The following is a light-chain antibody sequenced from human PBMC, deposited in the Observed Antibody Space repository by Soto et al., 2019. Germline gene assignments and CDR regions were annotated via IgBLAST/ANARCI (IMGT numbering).Light chain of an antibody. CDR3: QVWDITTDHYV. CDR2: YDS. J-gene: IGLJ1*01. Sequence: SYELTQPPSVSVAPEKTTRLTCGGDNIGSKRVHWYRQKPGQAPVLVIYYDSDRPSGIPERFSGSNSGNTATLTINRVEAGDEADYYCQVWDITTDHYVFGTGTKLTVL. V-gene: IGLV3-21*04. CDR1: NIGSKR.